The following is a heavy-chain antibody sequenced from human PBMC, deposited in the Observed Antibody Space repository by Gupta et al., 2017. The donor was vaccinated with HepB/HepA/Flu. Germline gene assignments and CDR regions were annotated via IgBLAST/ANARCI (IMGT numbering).Heavy chain of an antibody. D-gene: IGHD6-19*01. CDR3: EREAGYNSGWFDY. Sequence: QVQLQESGPGLVNPSETLSLTCTVSGGSLSSYYWSWIRQPPGKGLEWIGFIHHSGNTNFHPSLRSRVTISVDTSKNQFSLQLSSVSAADTAVYFCEREAGYNSGWFDYWGQGTRVTVSS. CDR1: GGSLSSYY. CDR2: IHHSGNT. V-gene: IGHV4-4*08. J-gene: IGHJ5*01.